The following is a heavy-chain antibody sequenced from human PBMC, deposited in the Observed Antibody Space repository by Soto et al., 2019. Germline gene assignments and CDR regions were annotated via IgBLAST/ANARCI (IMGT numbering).Heavy chain of an antibody. D-gene: IGHD1-7*01. Sequence: EVQLLESGGGLVQPGGSLRLSCAASGFTFSNYVMNWVRQAPGKGLEWVSTISYSADKTFYADSVKGRFTISRANSRDMLFLQMNSLRAYDAAVYYCARRARTATTNWGAFDIWGQGTMVTVSS. J-gene: IGHJ3*02. CDR1: GFTFSNYV. V-gene: IGHV3-23*01. CDR3: ARRARTATTNWGAFDI. CDR2: ISYSADKT.